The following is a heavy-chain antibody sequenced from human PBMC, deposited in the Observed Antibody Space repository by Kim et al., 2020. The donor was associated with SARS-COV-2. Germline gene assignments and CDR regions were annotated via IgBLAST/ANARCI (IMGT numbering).Heavy chain of an antibody. D-gene: IGHD2-21*02. CDR1: GGSISSGGYY. J-gene: IGHJ3*02. CDR2: IYYSGST. CDR3: ARESAWVVVVTAIRTPSGAFDI. V-gene: IGHV4-31*03. Sequence: SETLSLTCTVSGGSISSGGYYWSWIRQHPGKGLEWIGYIYYSGSTYYNPSLKSRVTISVDTSKNQFSLKLSSVTAADTAVYYCARESAWVVVVTAIRTPSGAFDIWGQGTMVTVSS.